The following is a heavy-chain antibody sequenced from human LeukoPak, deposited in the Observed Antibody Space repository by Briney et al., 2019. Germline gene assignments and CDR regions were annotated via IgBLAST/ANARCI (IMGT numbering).Heavy chain of an antibody. V-gene: IGHV3-23*01. J-gene: IGHJ6*02. CDR3: AKDLHYYVAIDV. CDR1: GFTICGFA. Sequence: GGALRLSCAASGFTICGFAMTWVRQAPGKGLEWVSGICSDYKTQNSEPVKRGFAISRDNSQSTVFLQMNSLRAEDTALYYCAKDLHYYVAIDVWGQGTAVTVSS. CDR2: ICSDYKT. D-gene: IGHD3-10*02.